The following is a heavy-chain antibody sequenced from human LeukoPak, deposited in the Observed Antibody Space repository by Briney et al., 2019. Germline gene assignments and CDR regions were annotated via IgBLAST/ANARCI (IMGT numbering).Heavy chain of an antibody. D-gene: IGHD2-2*01. V-gene: IGHV4-59*11. CDR2: IHDTGST. CDR3: ARFSSGCSTSSCYLTY. Sequence: SETLSLTCSVSGGSLSSHYWSWIRQPPGKGLELIGHIHDTGSTFHNPSLRGRVTISLDTSNNQFSLKLTSMTAADTAVYYCARFSSGCSTSSCYLTYWGQGTLVTVS. J-gene: IGHJ4*02. CDR1: GGSLSSHY.